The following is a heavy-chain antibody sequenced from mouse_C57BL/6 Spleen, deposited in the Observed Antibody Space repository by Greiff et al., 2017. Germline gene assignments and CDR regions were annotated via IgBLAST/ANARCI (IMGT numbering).Heavy chain of an antibody. CDR3: TSNDYGSSHCYFAV. CDR2: IYPGSGST. J-gene: IGHJ1*03. Sequence: VQLVQSGAELVRPGASVKLSCKASGYTFTDYYINWVKQRPGQGLEWIGRIYPGSGSTNYNEKFKGKATLTAEKSSSTAYMELSSLTSEYSAVYFCTSNDYGSSHCYFAVWGTGTLVTVSA. D-gene: IGHD1-1*01. CDR1: GYTFTDYY. V-gene: IGHV1-76*01.